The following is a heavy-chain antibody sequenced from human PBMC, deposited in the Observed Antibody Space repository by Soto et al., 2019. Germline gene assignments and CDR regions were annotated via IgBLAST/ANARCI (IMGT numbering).Heavy chain of an antibody. CDR2: IYYSGST. CDR3: ARAGGLAAAATYLIDY. D-gene: IGHD3-16*01. Sequence: PSETLSLTCTVSGGSVSSGSYYWSWIRQPPGKGLEWIGYIYYSGSTNYNPSLKSRVTISVDTSKNQFSLKLSSVTAADTAVYYCARAGGLAAAATYLIDYSAQRTLVTVSS. J-gene: IGHJ4*02. CDR1: GGSVSSGSYY. V-gene: IGHV4-61*01.